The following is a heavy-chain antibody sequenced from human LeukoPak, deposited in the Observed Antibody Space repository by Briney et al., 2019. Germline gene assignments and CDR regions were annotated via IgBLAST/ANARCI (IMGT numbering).Heavy chain of an antibody. CDR3: ARDVTYYYDTSGYRDAFDI. CDR2: INPNSGGT. J-gene: IGHJ3*02. V-gene: IGHV1-2*02. Sequence: ASVKVSCKASGYTFTGYYMHWGRQAPGQGLEWMGWINPNSGGTNYAQRFQGRVTMTRDTSISTAYMELSRLRSDDTAVYYCARDVTYYYDTSGYRDAFDIWGQGTMVTVSS. D-gene: IGHD3-22*01. CDR1: GYTFTGYY.